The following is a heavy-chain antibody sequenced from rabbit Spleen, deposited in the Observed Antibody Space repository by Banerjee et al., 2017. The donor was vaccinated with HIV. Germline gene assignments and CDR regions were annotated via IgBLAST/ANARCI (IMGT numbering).Heavy chain of an antibody. CDR2: IYGGSAT. Sequence: QQQLEESGGGLVKPGGTLTLTCKGSGIDFDVNDFMCWVRQAPGKGLEWIGCIYGGSATYYASWAKGRFTITKTSSTTVTLQLNSLTAADTATYFSARHDDTSGWGGNLWGPGTLVTVS. V-gene: IGHV1S45*01. D-gene: IGHD4-1*01. CDR1: GIDFDVNDF. CDR3: ARHDDTSGWGGNL. J-gene: IGHJ4*01.